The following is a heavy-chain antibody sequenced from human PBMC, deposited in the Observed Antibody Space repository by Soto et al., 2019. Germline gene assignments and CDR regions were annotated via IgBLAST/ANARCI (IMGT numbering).Heavy chain of an antibody. D-gene: IGHD3-16*01. Sequence: QVHLVESGGGVVQPGTSLRLSCATSGFVFCAYVMHWVRQAPGKGLEWVAMISHDEYYIYYADSVKGRFTISRDNSKDTLYLQMSNLKTEDTAMSYCARDPERLKFGDIDFWGQGTLVTVSS. CDR1: GFVFCAYV. V-gene: IGHV3-30*19. CDR2: ISHDEYYI. CDR3: ARDPERLKFGDIDF. J-gene: IGHJ4*02.